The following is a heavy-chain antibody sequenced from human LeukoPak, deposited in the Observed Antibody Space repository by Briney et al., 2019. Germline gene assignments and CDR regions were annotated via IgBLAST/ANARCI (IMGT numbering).Heavy chain of an antibody. CDR2: IYTSGST. V-gene: IGHV4-4*07. J-gene: IGHJ6*02. CDR1: GGSISSYY. CDR3: ARAYYYDSSSYYYPNYYYYYGMDV. D-gene: IGHD3-22*01. Sequence: SETLSLTCTVSGGSISSYYWSWIRQPAGKGLEWIGRIYTSGSTNYNPSLKSRVTMSVDTSKNQFSLKLSSVTAADTAVYYRARAYYYDSSSYYYPNYYYYYGMDVWGQGTTVTVSS.